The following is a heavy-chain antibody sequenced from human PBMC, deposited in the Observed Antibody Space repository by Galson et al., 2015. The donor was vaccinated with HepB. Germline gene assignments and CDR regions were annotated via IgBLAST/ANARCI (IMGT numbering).Heavy chain of an antibody. CDR1: GFTFSSYS. CDR3: ARSPLEYSSSPIHYYFDY. J-gene: IGHJ4*02. CDR2: ISSSSSYI. Sequence: SLRLSCAASGFTFSSYSMNWVRQAPGKGLEWVSSISSSSSYIYYADSVKGRFTISRDNAKNSLYLQMNSLRAEDTAVYYCARSPLEYSSSPIHYYFDYWGQGTLVTVSS. D-gene: IGHD6-13*01. V-gene: IGHV3-21*01.